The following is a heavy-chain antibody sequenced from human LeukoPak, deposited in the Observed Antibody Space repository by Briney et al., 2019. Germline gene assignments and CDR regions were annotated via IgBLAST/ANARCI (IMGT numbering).Heavy chain of an antibody. CDR1: GFTFSSYS. D-gene: IGHD6-6*01. CDR3: ARESSSTYYFDY. CDR2: ISSSSSYI. V-gene: IGHV3-21*01. Sequence: PGGSLRLSCAASGFTFSSYSMNWVRQAPGKGLEWVSSISSSSSYIYYADSVKGRFTISRDNSKNTLYLQMNSLRAEDTAVYYCARESSSTYYFDYWGQGTLVTVSS. J-gene: IGHJ4*02.